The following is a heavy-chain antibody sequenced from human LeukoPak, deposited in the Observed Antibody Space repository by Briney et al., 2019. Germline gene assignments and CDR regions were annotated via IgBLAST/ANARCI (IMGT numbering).Heavy chain of an antibody. J-gene: IGHJ4*02. CDR2: IWYDGSNK. Sequence: TGGSLRLSCAASGFTLSSYGMHWVRQAPGKGLGWVAVIWYDGSNKYYTDSVKGRVTISRDNSKNTLYLQMNSLRAEDTAVYYCARGQYSPDYWGQGTLVTVSS. D-gene: IGHD2-15*01. CDR3: ARGQYSPDY. CDR1: GFTLSSYG. V-gene: IGHV3-33*01.